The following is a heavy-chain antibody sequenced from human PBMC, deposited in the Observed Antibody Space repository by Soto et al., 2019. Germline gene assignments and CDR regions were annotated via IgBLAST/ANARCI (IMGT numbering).Heavy chain of an antibody. CDR1: GGSISSGGYY. CDR2: IYYSGST. V-gene: IGHV4-31*03. Sequence: PSETLSLTCTVSGGSISSGGYYWSWIRQHPGKGLEWIGYIYYSGSTYYNPSLKSRVTISVDTSKNQFSLKLSSVTAADTAVYYCARVYGATVVTRTLDCWGQGTLVTVS. CDR3: ARVYGATVVTRTLDC. J-gene: IGHJ4*02. D-gene: IGHD4-17*01.